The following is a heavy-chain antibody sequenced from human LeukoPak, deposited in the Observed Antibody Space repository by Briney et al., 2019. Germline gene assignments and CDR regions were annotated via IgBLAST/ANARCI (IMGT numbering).Heavy chain of an antibody. D-gene: IGHD2-15*01. V-gene: IGHV3-23*01. Sequence: GGSLRLSCAASGFTFSSYWMSWVRQAPGKGLEWVSSFSGSGGSTYYADSVKGRFSISRDNSKNTLYLQMSSLRAEDTAAYYCARSGLNRFDYWGQGTLVTVSS. CDR2: FSGSGGST. CDR1: GFTFSSYW. J-gene: IGHJ4*02. CDR3: ARSGLNRFDY.